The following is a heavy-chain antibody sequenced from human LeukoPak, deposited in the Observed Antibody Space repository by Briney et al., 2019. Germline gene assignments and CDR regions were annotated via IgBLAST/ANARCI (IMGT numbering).Heavy chain of an antibody. Sequence: GGSLRLSCAASGFTFSSYSMNWVRQAPGKGLEWVSSISSSSSNFYYAASVKGFFTISRDNAKNALYLQMNSLRAEDTAVDYCARCTYWSGGSCYSFDYWGQGTLVTVSS. V-gene: IGHV3-21*01. D-gene: IGHD2-15*01. CDR3: ARCTYWSGGSCYSFDY. CDR1: GFTFSSYS. CDR2: ISSSSSNF. J-gene: IGHJ4*02.